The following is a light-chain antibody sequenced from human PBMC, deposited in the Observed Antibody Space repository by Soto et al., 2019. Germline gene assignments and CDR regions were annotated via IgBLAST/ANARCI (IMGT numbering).Light chain of an antibody. CDR3: VAWDDSLKGVV. J-gene: IGLJ3*02. Sequence: QSVLTQPPSASGTPGQRVTISCSGSRSNIGSNPVNWFQQLPGTAPKLLTYSNNQRPSGVPDRFSGSKSGTSASLAISGLQSEDEGDYYCVAWDDSLKGVVFGRGTKLTVL. CDR2: SNN. V-gene: IGLV1-44*01. CDR1: RSNIGSNP.